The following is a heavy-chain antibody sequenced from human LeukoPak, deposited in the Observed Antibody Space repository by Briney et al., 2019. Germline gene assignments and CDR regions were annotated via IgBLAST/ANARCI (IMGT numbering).Heavy chain of an antibody. CDR1: GFIFDDYA. V-gene: IGHV3-9*01. J-gene: IGHJ4*02. Sequence: GGSLRLSCAASGFIFDDYAMHWVRQAPGRGLEWVSGISWNSGSIGYADSVKGRFTISRDNAKNSPYLQMNSLRAEDTALYYCAKDMSYSSSSVDYWGQGTLVTASS. CDR3: AKDMSYSSSSVDY. CDR2: ISWNSGSI. D-gene: IGHD6-6*01.